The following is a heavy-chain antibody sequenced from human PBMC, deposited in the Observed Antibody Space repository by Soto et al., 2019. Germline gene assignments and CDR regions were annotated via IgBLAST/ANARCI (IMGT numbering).Heavy chain of an antibody. CDR2: ISAYNGNT. V-gene: IGHV1-18*01. Sequence: GLEWMGWISAYNGNTNYAQKLQGRVTMTTDTSTSTAYMELRSLRSDDTAVYYCARVFFFQAEDGIRDHGPVSAFLLNRSSDL. CDR3: ARVFFFQAEDGIRDHGPVSAFLLNRSSDL. J-gene: IGHJ2*01. D-gene: IGHD2-15*01.